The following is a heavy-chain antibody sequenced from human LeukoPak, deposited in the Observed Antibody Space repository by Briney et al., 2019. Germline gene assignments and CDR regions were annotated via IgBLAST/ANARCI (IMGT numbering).Heavy chain of an antibody. CDR2: INPNSGGT. J-gene: IGHJ4*02. CDR1: GYTFTGYF. Sequence: ASVKVSCKASGYTFTGYFMHWVRQAPGQGLEWMGWINPNSGGTNYAQKFQGRVTMTRDTSISTAYMELSRLRSDDTAVYYCARDHEYSSGWYGRCFDYWGQGTLVTVSS. CDR3: ARDHEYSSGWYGRCFDY. D-gene: IGHD6-19*01. V-gene: IGHV1-2*02.